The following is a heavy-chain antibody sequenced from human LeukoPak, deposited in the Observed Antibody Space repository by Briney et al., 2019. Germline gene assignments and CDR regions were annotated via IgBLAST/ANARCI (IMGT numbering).Heavy chain of an antibody. CDR1: GGSISSSSYF. V-gene: IGHV4-39*01. CDR2: ISYSGST. D-gene: IGHD5-18*01. Sequence: SETLSLTCTVSGGSISSSSYFWGWIRQPPGKGLEWIGTISYSGSTYCNPSLKSRVTMSVDTSKNQFSLRLSSVTAADTAVYFCARHINSCRTSGIQLNWFDPWGQGTLVTVSS. J-gene: IGHJ5*02. CDR3: ARHINSCRTSGIQLNWFDP.